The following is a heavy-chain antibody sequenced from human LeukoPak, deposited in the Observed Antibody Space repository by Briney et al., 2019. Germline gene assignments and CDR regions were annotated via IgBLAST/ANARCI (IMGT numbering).Heavy chain of an antibody. CDR1: GYSFSSFW. CDR3: TRDIGGRSAY. CDR2: LNEDGGIT. Sequence: TGGSLRLSCEGSGYSFSSFWMHCVRQAPGEGLVWVSRLNEDGGITNYADFAKGRFTISRDNARNTLYLQVNSLSADDTAVYYCTRDIGGRSAYWGQGALVTVSS. D-gene: IGHD3-16*01. J-gene: IGHJ4*02. V-gene: IGHV3-74*01.